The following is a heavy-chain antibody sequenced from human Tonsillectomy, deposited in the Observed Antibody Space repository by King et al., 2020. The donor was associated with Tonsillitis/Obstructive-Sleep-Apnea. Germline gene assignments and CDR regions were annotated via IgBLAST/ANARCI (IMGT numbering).Heavy chain of an antibody. D-gene: IGHD3-3*01. V-gene: IGHV3-30*18. Sequence: VQLVESGGGVVQPGRSLRLSCAASGFTFSSYGMHWVRQAPGKGLEWVAVISYDGSNKYYADSVKGRFTISRDNSKNTLYLQMNSLRAEDTAVYYCAKERFEDFWSGYLPSYYYYGMDVWGQGTTVTVSS. J-gene: IGHJ6*02. CDR3: AKERFEDFWSGYLPSYYYYGMDV. CDR2: ISYDGSNK. CDR1: GFTFSSYG.